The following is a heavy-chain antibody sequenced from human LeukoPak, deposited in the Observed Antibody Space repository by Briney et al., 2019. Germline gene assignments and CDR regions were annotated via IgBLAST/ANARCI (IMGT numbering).Heavy chain of an antibody. CDR3: AKEAGNGWSYFDY. Sequence: SGGTLRLSCSASGFTISPHSMRCVRQTTAKKLERDPGRSNAGHNTFYADSAKGQITISRDNFKNTVYLQMFNQRAEDTAVYHCAKEAGNGWSYFDYWGQGTLVTVSS. V-gene: IGHV3-23*01. CDR1: GFTISPHS. CDR2: RSNAGHNT. J-gene: IGHJ4*02. D-gene: IGHD6-19*01.